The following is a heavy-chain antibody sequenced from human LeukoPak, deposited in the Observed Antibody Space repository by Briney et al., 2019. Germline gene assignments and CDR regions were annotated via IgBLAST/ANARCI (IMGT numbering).Heavy chain of an antibody. Sequence: GGSLRLSCAASGFTFSSYAMSWVRQAPGKGLEWVSAISGSGGSTYYADSVEGRFTISRDNSKNTLYLQTNSLRAEDTAVYYCAKARDYYTAMVTDWGQGTLVTVSS. CDR3: AKARDYYTAMVTD. CDR1: GFTFSSYA. V-gene: IGHV3-23*01. J-gene: IGHJ4*02. D-gene: IGHD5-18*01. CDR2: ISGSGGST.